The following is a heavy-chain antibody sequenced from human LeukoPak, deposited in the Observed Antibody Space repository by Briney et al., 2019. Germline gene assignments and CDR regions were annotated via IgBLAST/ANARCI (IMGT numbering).Heavy chain of an antibody. Sequence: GGSLRLSCAGSGFTFNTYWMSWVRQAPGKGLEWVGNINQDGSEKNFVDSVKGRFTISRDNAKNSLYLQLNRLRVEDTATYFCARDTTHTHYGDAFDLWGQGTLVAVSS. V-gene: IGHV3-7*01. CDR3: ARDTTHTHYGDAFDL. J-gene: IGHJ3*01. CDR1: GFTFNTYW. CDR2: INQDGSEK. D-gene: IGHD4-17*01.